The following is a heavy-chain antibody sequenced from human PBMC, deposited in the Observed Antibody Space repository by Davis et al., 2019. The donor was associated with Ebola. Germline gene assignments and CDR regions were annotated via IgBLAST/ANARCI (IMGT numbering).Heavy chain of an antibody. CDR1: GFTFSSYA. D-gene: IGHD3-9*01. V-gene: IGHV3-23*01. CDR3: ARDSSFYDILAGYYNRSLDF. CDR2: ISGSGGST. J-gene: IGHJ4*02. Sequence: GESLKISCAASGFTFSSYAMSWVRQAPGKGLEWVSAISGSGGSTYYADSVKGRFTISRDNSKNTLYLQMNSLRAEDTAVYWCARDSSFYDILAGYYNRSLDFWGQGTLVTVSS.